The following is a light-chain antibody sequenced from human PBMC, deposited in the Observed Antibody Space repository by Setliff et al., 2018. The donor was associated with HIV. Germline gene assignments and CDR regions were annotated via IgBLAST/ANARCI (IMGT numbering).Light chain of an antibody. CDR2: EVS. V-gene: IGLV2-23*02. CDR1: SSDVG. CDR3: CSYAGHDIYV. J-gene: IGLJ1*01. Sequence: QSALTQPRSVSGSPGQSVTISCTGTSSDVGVSWYQQHPGKAPKLMIYEVSKRPSGVSNRFSGSKSGNTASLTISGLQAEDEADYYCCSYAGHDIYVFGIGTKVTVL.